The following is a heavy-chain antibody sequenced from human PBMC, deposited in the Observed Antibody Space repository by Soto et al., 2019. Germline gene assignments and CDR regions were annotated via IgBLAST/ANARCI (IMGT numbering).Heavy chain of an antibody. CDR1: GFTFSIYA. CDR3: AKDRVTMVRGVIINYWFDP. CDR2: ISGSGGST. D-gene: IGHD3-10*01. V-gene: IGHV3-23*01. Sequence: EVQLLESGGGLVQPGGSLRLSCAASGFTFSIYAMSWVRQAPGKGLEWVSAISGSGGSTYYADSVKGRFTISRDNSKNTLYLQMNSLRAEDTAVYYCAKDRVTMVRGVIINYWFDPWGQGTLVTVSS. J-gene: IGHJ5*02.